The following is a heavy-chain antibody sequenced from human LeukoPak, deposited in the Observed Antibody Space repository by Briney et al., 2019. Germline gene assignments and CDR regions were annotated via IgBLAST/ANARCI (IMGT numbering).Heavy chain of an antibody. CDR3: ARGPLNIAGAFDI. J-gene: IGHJ3*02. V-gene: IGHV4-39*07. CDR1: GGSISSSSYY. Sequence: SETLSLTCTVSGGSISSSSYYWGWIRQPPGKGLEWIGSIYYSGSTNYNPSLKSRVTISVDTSKNQFSLKLSSVTAADTAVYYCARGPLNIAGAFDIWGQGTMVTVSS. D-gene: IGHD2-15*01. CDR2: IYYSGST.